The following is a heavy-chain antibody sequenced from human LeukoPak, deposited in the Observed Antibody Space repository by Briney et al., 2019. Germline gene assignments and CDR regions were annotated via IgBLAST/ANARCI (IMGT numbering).Heavy chain of an antibody. CDR1: RGTFSSYV. J-gene: IGHJ4*02. Sequence: ASVQVSCKASRGTFSSYVISGLRQPPRQGREWMGGSIPIYGTAHYAQKFQGRVTITTDESTSTAYMELSSLRSEDTSVYYCARSLTIPAYRSSWYEDYWGQGTLVTVS. CDR3: ARSLTIPAYRSSWYEDY. V-gene: IGHV1-69*05. D-gene: IGHD6-13*01. CDR2: SIPIYGTA.